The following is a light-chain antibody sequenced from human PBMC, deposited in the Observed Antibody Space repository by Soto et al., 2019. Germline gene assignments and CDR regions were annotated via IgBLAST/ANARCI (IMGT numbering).Light chain of an antibody. CDR1: QSVSSY. CDR3: PQRSNWHCIT. V-gene: IGKV3-11*01. Sequence: EIVLTQSPATLSLSPGERATLSCRASQSVSSYLAWYHQKPGQAPRLLIYDASNRATGIPARFSGSACVTDCTITISSLVNEHLAVYYCPQRSNWHCITSGGETKDEIK. CDR2: DAS. J-gene: IGKJ4*01.